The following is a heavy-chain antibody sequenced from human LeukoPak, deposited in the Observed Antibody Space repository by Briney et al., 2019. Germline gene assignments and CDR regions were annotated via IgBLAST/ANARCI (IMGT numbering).Heavy chain of an antibody. CDR1: GFTFSSYA. CDR3: AKDPYIGGWFLFDY. D-gene: IGHD6-19*01. J-gene: IGHJ4*02. CDR2: ISGSGGST. Sequence: GGSLRLSCAASGFTFSSYAMSWVRQAPGKGLEWVSTISGSGGSTYYAVSVKGRVSISRDNSNNMVYLQMSSLRADDTAVYFCAKDPYIGGWFLFDYWGQGTLVAVSS. V-gene: IGHV3-23*01.